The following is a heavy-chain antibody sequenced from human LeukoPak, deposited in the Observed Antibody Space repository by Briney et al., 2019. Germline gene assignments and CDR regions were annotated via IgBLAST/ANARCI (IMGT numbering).Heavy chain of an antibody. D-gene: IGHD2-21*01. J-gene: IGHJ4*02. CDR3: AKAAVVATFGLIDY. CDR2: ISYDGGNK. CDR1: GFTFSSYG. V-gene: IGHV3-30*18. Sequence: GGSLRLSCAASGFTFSSYGMHWVRQAPGKGLEWVAVISYDGGNKYYADSVKGRFTISRDNSKNTLYLQMNSMRAEDTAVYYCAKAAVVATFGLIDYWGQGTLVTVPS.